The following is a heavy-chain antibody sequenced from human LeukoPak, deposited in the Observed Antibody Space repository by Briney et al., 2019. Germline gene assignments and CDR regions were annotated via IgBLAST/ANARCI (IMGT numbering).Heavy chain of an antibody. CDR3: ARDPSPIGSSWGTYDY. V-gene: IGHV3-20*04. Sequence: GVSLRLSCAASGFTFDDYGMSWVRQAPGKGLEWVSGINWNGGSTGYADSVKGRFTISRDNAKNSLYLQMNSLRAEDTALYYCARDPSPIGSSWGTYDYWGQGTLVTVSS. CDR1: GFTFDDYG. D-gene: IGHD6-13*01. CDR2: INWNGGST. J-gene: IGHJ4*02.